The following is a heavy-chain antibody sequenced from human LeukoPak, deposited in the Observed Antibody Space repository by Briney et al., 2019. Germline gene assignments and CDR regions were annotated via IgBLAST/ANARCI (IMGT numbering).Heavy chain of an antibody. CDR2: IIPIFGTA. J-gene: IGHJ6*03. V-gene: IGHV1-69*05. CDR1: GGTFSSYA. CDR3: ARGGARTGSYYYYYMDV. Sequence: SVKVSCKASGGTFSSYAISWVRQAPGQGLEWMGGIIPIFGTANYAQKFQGRVTITTDESTSTAYMELSSLRSEDTAVYYCARGGARTGSYYYYYMDVWGKGTTVTVSS. D-gene: IGHD3/OR15-3a*01.